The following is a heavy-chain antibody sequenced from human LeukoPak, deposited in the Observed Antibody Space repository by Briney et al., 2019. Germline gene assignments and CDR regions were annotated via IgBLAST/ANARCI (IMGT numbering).Heavy chain of an antibody. D-gene: IGHD6-13*01. CDR2: IDPSDSYT. CDR1: GYNFTTHW. CDR3: ARLLRYSSNRMHV. Sequence: GESLKISCKGSGYNFTTHWISWVRQMPGKGLEWMGRIDPSDSYTNYSPSFQGHVSISADKSISTAYLQWSSLQASDTAMYYCARLLRYSSNRMHVWGKGTTVTVSS. J-gene: IGHJ6*04. V-gene: IGHV5-10-1*01.